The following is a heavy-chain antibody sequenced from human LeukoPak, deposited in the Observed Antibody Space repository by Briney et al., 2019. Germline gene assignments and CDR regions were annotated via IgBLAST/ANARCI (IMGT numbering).Heavy chain of an antibody. D-gene: IGHD3-10*01. CDR1: GYTFTDNY. J-gene: IGHJ4*02. V-gene: IGHV1-2*02. Sequence: ASVKVSCKASGYTFTDNYFHWVRQAPGQGLEWVGWIHPNTGGTHYAQNFQGRVTLTRDTSISTAYMELSRLRSDDTAVYYCARAQYYYPHHYYVYWGQGTLLTVSS. CDR2: IHPNTGGT. CDR3: ARAQYYYPHHYYVY.